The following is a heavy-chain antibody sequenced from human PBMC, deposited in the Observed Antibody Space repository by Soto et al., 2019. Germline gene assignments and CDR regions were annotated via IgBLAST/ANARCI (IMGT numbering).Heavy chain of an antibody. V-gene: IGHV3-21*01. J-gene: IGHJ6*02. CDR2: ISSSSSYI. D-gene: IGHD3-22*01. CDR3: AREVDSSGYYYHYYYYYGMDV. Sequence: GGSLRLSCAASGFTFSSYSMNWVRQAPGKGLEWVSSISSSSSYIYYADSVKGRFTISRDNAKNSLYLQMNSLRAEDTAVYYCAREVDSSGYYYHYYYYYGMDVWGQGTTVTVSS. CDR1: GFTFSSYS.